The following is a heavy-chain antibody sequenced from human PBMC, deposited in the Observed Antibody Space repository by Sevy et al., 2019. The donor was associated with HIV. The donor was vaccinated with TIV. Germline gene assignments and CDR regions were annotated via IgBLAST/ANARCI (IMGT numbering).Heavy chain of an antibody. Sequence: WETLSLTCTVSGYSIRNGYYWAWIRQPPGKGLEWIGSIHHSGITHYNPSLKSRVIISVDTFKNQVSLKLSSVTAADTAMYYCARDRKYPLYYFDYWGQGILVTVSS. CDR3: ARDRKYPLYYFDY. J-gene: IGHJ4*02. CDR1: GYSIRNGYY. V-gene: IGHV4-38-2*02. CDR2: IHHSGIT. D-gene: IGHD6-6*01.